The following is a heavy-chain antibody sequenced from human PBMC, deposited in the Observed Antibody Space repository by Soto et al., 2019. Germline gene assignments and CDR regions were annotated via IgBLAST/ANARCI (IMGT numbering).Heavy chain of an antibody. D-gene: IGHD2-21*01. CDR1: GRVFSSYG. CDR2: VSYDGSHT. V-gene: IGHV3-30*18. J-gene: IGHJ4*02. Sequence: QVQMVESGGGVVQPGRSLRLSCEASGRVFSSYGLHWVRQAPGKGLVWEAVVSYDGSHTYSADSVKGRFTISRDNSKNTLYLQMNSLGVEDTSVYYCAQEIFPLGKCGGGICTTGHFCDYWCQGTMVTVSS. CDR3: AQEIFPLGKCGGGICTTGHFCDY.